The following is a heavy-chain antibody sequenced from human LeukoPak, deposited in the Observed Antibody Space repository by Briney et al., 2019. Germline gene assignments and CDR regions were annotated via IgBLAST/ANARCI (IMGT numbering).Heavy chain of an antibody. Sequence: PSETLSLTCAVYGGSFSGYYWSWIRQPPGKGLEWIGEINHSGSTNYNPSLKSRVTISVDTSKNQFSLKLSSVTAADTAVYHCARVRWYYYDSSGQHDYWGQGTLVTVSS. V-gene: IGHV4-34*01. CDR3: ARVRWYYYDSSGQHDY. D-gene: IGHD3-22*01. CDR1: GGSFSGYY. J-gene: IGHJ4*02. CDR2: INHSGST.